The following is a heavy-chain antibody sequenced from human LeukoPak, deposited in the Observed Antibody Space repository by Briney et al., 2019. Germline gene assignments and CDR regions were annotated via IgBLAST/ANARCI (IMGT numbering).Heavy chain of an antibody. V-gene: IGHV4-34*01. CDR3: ARQYCSGGSCYSSYFDY. J-gene: IGHJ4*02. D-gene: IGHD2-15*01. Sequence: KTSETLSLTCAVYGGSFSGYYWSWIRQPPGKGLEWIGEINHSGSTNYNPSLKSRVTISVDTSKNQFSLKLSSVTAADTAVYYCARQYCSGGSCYSSYFDYWGQGTLVTVSS. CDR2: INHSGST. CDR1: GGSFSGYY.